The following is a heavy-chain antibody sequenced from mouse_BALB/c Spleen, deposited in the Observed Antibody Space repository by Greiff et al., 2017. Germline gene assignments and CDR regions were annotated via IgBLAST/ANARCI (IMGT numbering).Heavy chain of an antibody. V-gene: IGHV2-2*01. Sequence: QVQLQQSGPGLVQPSQSLSITCTVSGFSLTSYGVHWVRQSPGKGLEWLGVIWSGGSTDYNAAFISRLSISKDNSKSQVFFKMNSLQTDDTARYYCARDGYYVGFAYWGQGTLVTVSA. D-gene: IGHD2-3*01. CDR2: IWSGGST. CDR3: ARDGYYVGFAY. CDR1: GFSLTSYG. J-gene: IGHJ3*01.